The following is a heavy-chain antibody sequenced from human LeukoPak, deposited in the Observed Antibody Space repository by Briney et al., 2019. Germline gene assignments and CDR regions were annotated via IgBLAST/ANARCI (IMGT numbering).Heavy chain of an antibody. V-gene: IGHV3-48*04. J-gene: IGHJ4*02. D-gene: IGHD2-21*01. CDR2: ISSSSASI. Sequence: GGSLRLSCVTSGFTFSDYSMNWVGQSPGKGLQWISYISSSSASIFYADSVKGRFTISRDNAKNSLYMEMSSLRVEDSAVYYCAREDFFESGGDYIGNFDLWGQGTLVTVSS. CDR1: GFTFSDYS. CDR3: AREDFFESGGDYIGNFDL.